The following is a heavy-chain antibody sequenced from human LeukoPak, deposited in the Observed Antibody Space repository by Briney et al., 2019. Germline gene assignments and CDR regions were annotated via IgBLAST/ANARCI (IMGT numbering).Heavy chain of an antibody. Sequence: ASVKVSFKASGYTFTSHGISWVRQAPGQGLEWMGWISPYNGNTNYAQNLQGRVTMTADTSTSTAYMELRSLRSDDTAVYYCARARGYCSGDNCYLYYFDYWGQGTLVTVSS. V-gene: IGHV1-18*04. CDR1: GYTFTSHG. CDR3: ARARGYCSGDNCYLYYFDY. J-gene: IGHJ4*02. D-gene: IGHD2-15*01. CDR2: ISPYNGNT.